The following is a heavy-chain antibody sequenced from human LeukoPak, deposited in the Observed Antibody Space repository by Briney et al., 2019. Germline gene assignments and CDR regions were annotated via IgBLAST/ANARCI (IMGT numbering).Heavy chain of an antibody. V-gene: IGHV3-48*04. J-gene: IGHJ5*02. Sequence: GGSLRLSCAASGFTFSDYSMNWVRQAPGKGLEWVAYIGYSGSTIWYADSVKGRFTISRDNAKNSLYLQMNSLRAEDTAVYYCARWEYGSGSYYRRLFDPWGQGTLVTVSS. CDR3: ARWEYGSGSYYRRLFDP. D-gene: IGHD3-10*01. CDR1: GFTFSDYS. CDR2: IGYSGSTI.